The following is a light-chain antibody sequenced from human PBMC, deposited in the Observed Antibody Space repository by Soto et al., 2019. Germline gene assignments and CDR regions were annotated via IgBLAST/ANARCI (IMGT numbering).Light chain of an antibody. J-gene: IGKJ3*01. Sequence: DIHLTQSPSSLSASVEDRVTITCQASQDIRNHLNWYQQKPGKAPNLLIYDASDLETGVPSRFSGGGAGTFFSFTINSLQPEDIATYYCQKHDGVPLFGPGTKVEIK. CDR3: QKHDGVPL. V-gene: IGKV1-33*01. CDR2: DAS. CDR1: QDIRNH.